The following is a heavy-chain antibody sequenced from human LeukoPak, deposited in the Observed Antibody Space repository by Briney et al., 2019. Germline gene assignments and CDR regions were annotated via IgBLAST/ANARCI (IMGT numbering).Heavy chain of an antibody. CDR1: GFTFSDYY. V-gene: IGHV3-11*01. CDR3: ARDRDSSGYSSDAFDI. CDR2: ISSSDNTI. J-gene: IGHJ3*02. Sequence: GGSLRLSCAASGFTFSDYYMSWIRQAPGKGLEWVSYISSSDNTIYYADSVKGRFTISRDNAKNSLYLQMSSLRAEDTAVYYCARDRDSSGYSSDAFDIWGQGTMVTVSS. D-gene: IGHD3-22*01.